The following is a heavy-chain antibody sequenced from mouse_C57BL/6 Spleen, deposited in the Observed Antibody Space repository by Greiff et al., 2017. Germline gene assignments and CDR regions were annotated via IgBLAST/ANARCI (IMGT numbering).Heavy chain of an antibody. CDR1: GFTFSSYA. Sequence: MLVESGGGLVKPGGSLKLSCAASGFTFSSYAMSWVRPTPEKRLEWVATISDGGSYTYYPDNVKGRFTISRDNAKNNLYLQMSHLKSEDTAMYYCARKAYYVDYWGQGTSVTVSS. V-gene: IGHV5-4*03. CDR2: ISDGGSYT. D-gene: IGHD2-10*01. J-gene: IGHJ4*01. CDR3: ARKAYYVDY.